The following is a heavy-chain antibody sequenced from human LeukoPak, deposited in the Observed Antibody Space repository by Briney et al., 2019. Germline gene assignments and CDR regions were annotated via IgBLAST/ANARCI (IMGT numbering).Heavy chain of an antibody. J-gene: IGHJ4*02. D-gene: IGHD3-10*01. V-gene: IGHV1-69*13. CDR1: GYTFTSYG. CDR3: AREGFRELLVLDY. CDR2: IIPIFGTA. Sequence: ASVKVSCKASGYTFTSYGISWVRQAPGQGLEWMGGIIPIFGTANYAQKFQGRVTITADESTSTAYMELSSLRSEDTAVYYCAREGFRELLVLDYWGQGTLVTVSS.